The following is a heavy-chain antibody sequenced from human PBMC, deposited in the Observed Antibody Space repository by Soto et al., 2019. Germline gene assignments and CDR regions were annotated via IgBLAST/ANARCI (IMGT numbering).Heavy chain of an antibody. J-gene: IGHJ5*02. CDR3: AKDRGSSWYSPGGWFDP. CDR1: GFTFSSYA. Sequence: GGSLRLSCAASGFTFSSYAMSWVRQAPGKGLEWVSAISGSGGSTYYADSVKGRFTISRDNSKNTLYLQMNSLRAEDTAVYYCAKDRGSSWYSPGGWFDPWGQGTLVTVSS. D-gene: IGHD6-13*01. V-gene: IGHV3-23*01. CDR2: ISGSGGST.